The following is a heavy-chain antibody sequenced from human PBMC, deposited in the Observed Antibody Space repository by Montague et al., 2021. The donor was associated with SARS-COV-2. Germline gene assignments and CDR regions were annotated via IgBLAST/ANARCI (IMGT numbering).Heavy chain of an antibody. Sequence: CAISGDSVSSNTAAWNWIRQSPSRGLEWLGRTYYRSKWYYDYAVSVKSRMTISPDTSKNQFSLQLSSVTPEDRAVYYCARAPRYSLGWSFDYWGQGTLVTVSS. CDR1: GDSVSSNTAA. J-gene: IGHJ4*02. V-gene: IGHV6-1*01. D-gene: IGHD6-19*01. CDR3: ARAPRYSLGWSFDY. CDR2: TYYRSKWYY.